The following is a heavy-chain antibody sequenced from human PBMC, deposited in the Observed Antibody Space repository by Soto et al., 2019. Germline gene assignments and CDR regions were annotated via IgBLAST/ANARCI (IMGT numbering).Heavy chain of an antibody. V-gene: IGHV1-69*13. CDR3: ARERGYSGYDPYFNWFDP. CDR2: IIPIFGTA. CDR1: GGTFSSYA. D-gene: IGHD5-12*01. J-gene: IGHJ5*02. Sequence: GASVKVSCKASGGTFSSYAISWVRQAPGQGLEWMGGIIPIFGTANYAQKFQGRVTITADESTSTAYMELSSLRSEDTAVYYCARERGYSGYDPYFNWFDPWGQGTLVTAPQ.